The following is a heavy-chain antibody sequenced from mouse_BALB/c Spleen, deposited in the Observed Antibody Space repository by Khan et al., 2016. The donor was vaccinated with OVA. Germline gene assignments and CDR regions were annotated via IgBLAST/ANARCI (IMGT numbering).Heavy chain of an antibody. Sequence: QVQLKESGPGLVAPSQSLSITCTVSGFSLSRYNVHWIRQPPGKGLEWLGMQWSGGSTDYHSALKSSLSISKVNSKRQVFLKMNSLQTDDTAMYYCARAYGTSLGYYAMDYWGQGTSVTVSS. CDR3: ARAYGTSLGYYAMDY. V-gene: IGHV2-6-4*01. D-gene: IGHD1-1*01. CDR2: QWSGGST. J-gene: IGHJ4*01. CDR1: GFSLSRYN.